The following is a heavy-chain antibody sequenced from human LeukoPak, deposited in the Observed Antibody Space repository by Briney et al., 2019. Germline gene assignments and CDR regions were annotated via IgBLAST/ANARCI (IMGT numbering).Heavy chain of an antibody. CDR2: IYYSGST. J-gene: IGHJ4*02. V-gene: IGHV4-59*12. CDR1: GGSISSYY. D-gene: IGHD6-13*01. CDR3: ARVFGSWFYFDL. Sequence: SETLSLTCTVSGGSISSYYWSWIRQSPGKGLEWIGYIYYSGSTSYNPSLKSRVTISVDTSKNQFSLKVSSVTAADAAVYYCARVFGSWFYFDLWGQGAPVTVSS.